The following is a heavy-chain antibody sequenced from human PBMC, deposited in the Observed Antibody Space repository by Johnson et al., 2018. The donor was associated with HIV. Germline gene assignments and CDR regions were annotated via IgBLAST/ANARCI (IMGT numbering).Heavy chain of an antibody. CDR2: IHHDGTNK. D-gene: IGHD5-18*01. CDR3: ARDGYSYGDAFDI. Sequence: QVQLVESGGGVVQPGGSLRLSCAASGFTFSSYGMHWVRQAPAKGLEWVAFIHHDGTNKYYADSLKGRFTISSDDSKNTLYLQMNSLRAEDTAVYYCARDGYSYGDAFDIWGQGTMVTVSS. V-gene: IGHV3-30*02. J-gene: IGHJ3*02. CDR1: GFTFSSYG.